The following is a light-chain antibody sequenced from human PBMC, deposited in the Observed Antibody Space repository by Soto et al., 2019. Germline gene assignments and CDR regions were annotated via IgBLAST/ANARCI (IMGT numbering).Light chain of an antibody. CDR2: GAS. V-gene: IGKV3-20*01. CDR1: QSVGSN. Sequence: EIVMTQSPATLSVSPGERVTLSCRARQSVGSNLAWYQQKPGQAPRLLIYGASSRATGIPDRFSGSGSATDFTLTISRLEPEDFAMYYCQQYHTSPLTFGGGTKVDIK. J-gene: IGKJ4*01. CDR3: QQYHTSPLT.